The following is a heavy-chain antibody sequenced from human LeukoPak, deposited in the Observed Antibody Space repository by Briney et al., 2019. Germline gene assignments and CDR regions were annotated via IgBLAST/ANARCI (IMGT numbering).Heavy chain of an antibody. D-gene: IGHD2-2*01. Sequence: PGGSLRLSCAASGFTFSSYYMAWFRQAPGKGLEWVANIKKDGGEKYYVDSVKGRFTISRDNAKNSLYLQMNSLRAEDTAVYYCARDATAPSFDYWGQGTLVTVSS. CDR2: IKKDGGEK. CDR3: ARDATAPSFDY. CDR1: GFTFSSYY. J-gene: IGHJ4*02. V-gene: IGHV3-7*05.